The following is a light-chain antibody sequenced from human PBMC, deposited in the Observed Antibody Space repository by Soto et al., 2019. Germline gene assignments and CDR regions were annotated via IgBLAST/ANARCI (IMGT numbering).Light chain of an antibody. J-gene: IGLJ3*02. CDR3: SSYAGSSWV. V-gene: IGLV2-11*01. Sequence: QSALTQPRSVSGSSGQSVTISCTGTSSDIGDYDFVSWYEQHPGKAPKLMIYDVTKRPSGVPDRFSGSKSGTTASLTVSGLQAEDEADYYCSSYAGSSWVFGGGTKLTVL. CDR1: SSDIGDYDF. CDR2: DVT.